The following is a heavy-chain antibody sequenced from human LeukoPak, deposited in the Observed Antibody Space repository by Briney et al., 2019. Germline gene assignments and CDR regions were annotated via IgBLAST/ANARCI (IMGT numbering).Heavy chain of an antibody. Sequence: PSETLSLTCTVSGGSISSSSYYWGWIRQPPGKGLEWIGSIYYSGSTYYNPSLKSRVTISVDTSKNQFSLKLSSVTAADTAVYYCARSGTDSSGYYYSFDYWGQGTLVTVSS. CDR2: IYYSGST. CDR1: GGSISSSSYY. J-gene: IGHJ4*02. D-gene: IGHD3-22*01. V-gene: IGHV4-39*07. CDR3: ARSGTDSSGYYYSFDY.